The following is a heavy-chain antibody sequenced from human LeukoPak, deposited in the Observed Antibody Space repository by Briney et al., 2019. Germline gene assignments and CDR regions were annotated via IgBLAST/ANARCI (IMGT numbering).Heavy chain of an antibody. Sequence: SETLSLTCTVSGGSISSYYWSWIRQPPGKGLEWIGYIYYSGSTNYNPSLKSRVTISVDTSKNQFSLKLSSVTAADTAVYYCARISPRTRFAFDIWGQGTMVTVSS. CDR3: ARISPRTRFAFDI. V-gene: IGHV4-59*01. CDR1: GGSISSYY. J-gene: IGHJ3*02. D-gene: IGHD4-17*01. CDR2: IYYSGST.